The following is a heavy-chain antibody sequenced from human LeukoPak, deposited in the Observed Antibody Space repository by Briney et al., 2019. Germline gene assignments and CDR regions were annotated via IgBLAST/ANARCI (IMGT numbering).Heavy chain of an antibody. Sequence: GSLRLSCAASGFIFTTYAMGWVRQAPGKGLEWVSGISDNSGSTYYADSVKGRFTISRDNFKNTLYLQLNSLRAEDTAVYYCAKQGVVGNTNDRPYFDYWGQGTLVTVSS. D-gene: IGHD1-26*01. CDR3: AKQGVVGNTNDRPYFDY. V-gene: IGHV3-23*01. CDR1: GFIFTTYA. CDR2: ISDNSGST. J-gene: IGHJ4*02.